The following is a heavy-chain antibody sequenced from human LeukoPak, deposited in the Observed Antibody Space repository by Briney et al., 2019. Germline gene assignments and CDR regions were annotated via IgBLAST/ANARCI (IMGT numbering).Heavy chain of an antibody. D-gene: IGHD3-10*01. CDR1: GFTFSDYY. Sequence: GRSLRLSCAASGFTFSDYYMYWVRQAPTKGLEWVSYITSSSNYTKYADSVKGRFTISRDNAKNSLYLQMNSLRAEDTAVYYCASGRLEFGLIAYWGQGALVTVSS. CDR2: ITSSSNYT. CDR3: ASGRLEFGLIAY. J-gene: IGHJ4*02. V-gene: IGHV3-11*06.